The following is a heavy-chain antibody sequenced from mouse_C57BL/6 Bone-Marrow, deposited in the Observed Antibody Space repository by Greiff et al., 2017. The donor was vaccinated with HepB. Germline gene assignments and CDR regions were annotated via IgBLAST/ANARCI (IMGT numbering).Heavy chain of an antibody. CDR2: INPNNGGT. D-gene: IGHD2-4*01. Sequence: EVQLQQSGPELVKPGASVKISCKASGYTFTDYYMNWVKQSHGKSLEWIGDINPNNGGTSFNQKFKGKATLTVDKSSSTAYMELRSLTSEDSAVYYCARWNYDDERNDYWGQGTTLTVSS. CDR1: GYTFTDYY. CDR3: ARWNYDDERNDY. V-gene: IGHV1-26*01. J-gene: IGHJ2*01.